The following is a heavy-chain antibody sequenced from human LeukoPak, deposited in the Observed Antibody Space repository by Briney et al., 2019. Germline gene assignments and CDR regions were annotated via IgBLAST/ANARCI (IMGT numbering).Heavy chain of an antibody. CDR1: GFTFSSYW. J-gene: IGHJ4*02. Sequence: GGSLRLSCAASGFTFSSYWMSWVRQAPGKWLEWVANIKQDGSEKYYVDSVKGRFTISRDNAKNSLYLQMNSLRAEDTAVYYCARAPYSGYEVYFDYWGQGTLVTVSS. V-gene: IGHV3-7*01. D-gene: IGHD5-12*01. CDR3: ARAPYSGYEVYFDY. CDR2: IKQDGSEK.